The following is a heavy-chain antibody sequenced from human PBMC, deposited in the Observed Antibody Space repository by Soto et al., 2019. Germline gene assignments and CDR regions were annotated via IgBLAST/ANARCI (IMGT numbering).Heavy chain of an antibody. CDR2: ISTTSTYT. J-gene: IGHJ4*02. Sequence: QVQLVGSGGGLVKPGGSLRLSCPASGFTFSDFYMTWIRQAPGKGLEWVAYISTTSTYTNYADSVKGRFTISRDNAKNSLYLQMNSLRVEDTAVYYCARSGGDYGYWGQGSLVIVSS. CDR3: ARSGGDYGY. D-gene: IGHD4-17*01. V-gene: IGHV3-11*06. CDR1: GFTFSDFY.